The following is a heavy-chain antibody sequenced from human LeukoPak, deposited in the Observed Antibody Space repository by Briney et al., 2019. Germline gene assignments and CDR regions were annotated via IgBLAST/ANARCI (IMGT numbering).Heavy chain of an antibody. CDR3: ARGVEVVLAATHFDF. D-gene: IGHD2-15*01. V-gene: IGHV1-18*01. J-gene: IGHJ4*02. CDR1: GYTFTSYA. CDR2: ISAYNANT. Sequence: ASVKVSCKTSGYTFTSYAISWVRQAPGQGLEWMGWISAYNANTNYAQNLQGRVTMTTATSPGTAYMELTHLRSDDPAYYYCARGVEVVLAATHFDFWGQGTLVTVSS.